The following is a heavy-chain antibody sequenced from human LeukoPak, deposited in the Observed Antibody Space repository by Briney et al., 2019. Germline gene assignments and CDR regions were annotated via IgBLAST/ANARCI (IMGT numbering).Heavy chain of an antibody. J-gene: IGHJ6*02. CDR2: IYYSGST. D-gene: IGHD3-22*01. CDR1: GVSISSYY. CDR3: ARARNYYDSSGYYESYYYYGMDV. Sequence: SETLSLTCTVSGVSISSYYWSWIRQPPGKGLEWIGYIYYSGSTNYNPSLKSRVTISVDTSKNQFSLKLSSVTAADTAVYYCARARNYYDSSGYYESYYYYGMDVWGQGTTVTVSS. V-gene: IGHV4-59*01.